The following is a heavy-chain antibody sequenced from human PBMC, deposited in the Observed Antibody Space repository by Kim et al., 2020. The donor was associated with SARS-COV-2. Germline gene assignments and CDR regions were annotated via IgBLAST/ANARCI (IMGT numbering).Heavy chain of an antibody. CDR2: IKQDGTEK. D-gene: IGHD3-16*01. CDR1: GFTFTDNW. J-gene: IGHJ4*02. CDR3: ARGRGPDS. Sequence: GGSLRLSCAASGFTFTDNWMTWVRQARGKGLEWVANIKQDGTEKYYVDSVKGRFTVSRDNAKKSLYLQMNSLRVEDTAMYYCARGRGPDSWGQGTLVTVSS. V-gene: IGHV3-7*01.